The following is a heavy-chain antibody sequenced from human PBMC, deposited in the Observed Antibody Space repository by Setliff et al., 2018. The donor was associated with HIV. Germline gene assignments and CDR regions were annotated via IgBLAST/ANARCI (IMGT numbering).Heavy chain of an antibody. CDR1: GGSISSCY. J-gene: IGHJ3*02. Sequence: PSETLSLTCTVSGGSISSCYWSWIRQPPGKGLEWIGYIYISGTTNYNPSLKSRVTISLDTSRNQFSLKLGSVTAADTAMYYCAREHCSGGSCNGFDIWGQGTMVTVSS. V-gene: IGHV4-4*09. CDR3: AREHCSGGSCNGFDI. CDR2: IYISGTT. D-gene: IGHD2-15*01.